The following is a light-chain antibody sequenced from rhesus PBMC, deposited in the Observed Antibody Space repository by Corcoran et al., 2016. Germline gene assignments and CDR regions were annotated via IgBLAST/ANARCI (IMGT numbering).Light chain of an antibody. CDR3: QQFNSVPWT. Sequence: DIQMTQSPSSLSASVGDRVTITCRASQGISNWLAWYQQKQGKAPKVLIYKASSLQSGVPSRFSGSGPGTDFTLTISSLQPEDVGIYFCQQFNSVPWTFGQGTKVEIK. CDR1: QGISNW. CDR2: KAS. J-gene: IGKJ1*01. V-gene: IGKV1-21*01.